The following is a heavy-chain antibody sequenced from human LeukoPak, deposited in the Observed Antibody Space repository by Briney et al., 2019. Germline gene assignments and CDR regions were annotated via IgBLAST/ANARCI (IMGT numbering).Heavy chain of an antibody. CDR1: RFAFSTYA. CDR3: AKDVHLSSQRTNAFDI. D-gene: IGHD6-13*01. V-gene: IGHV3-23*01. J-gene: IGHJ3*02. Sequence: GGSLRLSCAVSRFAFSTYAMTWVRQAPGQGLEYVSTISSNGAGTYYADSVKGRFTISRDNSKNTLYLQMTSLRVEDTAVYYCAKDVHLSSQRTNAFDIWGQGTMVTVSS. CDR2: ISSNGAGT.